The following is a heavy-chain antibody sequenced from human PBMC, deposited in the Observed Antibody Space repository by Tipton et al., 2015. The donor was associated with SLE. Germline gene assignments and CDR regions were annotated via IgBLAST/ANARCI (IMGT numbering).Heavy chain of an antibody. Sequence: TLSLTCAVYGGSFSGYFWSWIRQSPGKGLEWIGEMNHGGSTSYNPSLKSRVTISVDTSKNQFSLKLSSVTAADTAVYYCARVELGTAFDPWGQGTLVTVSS. CDR2: MNHGGST. CDR1: GGSFSGYF. V-gene: IGHV4-34*01. CDR3: ARVELGTAFDP. J-gene: IGHJ5*02. D-gene: IGHD7-27*01.